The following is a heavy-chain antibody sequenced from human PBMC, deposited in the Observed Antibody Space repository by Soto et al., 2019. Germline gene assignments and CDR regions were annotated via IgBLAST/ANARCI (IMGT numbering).Heavy chain of an antibody. CDR3: ARDSYDSSDVYYGYDY. D-gene: IGHD3-22*01. V-gene: IGHV3-74*01. CDR1: GFTFSNYW. CDR2: INPDGSST. J-gene: IGHJ4*02. Sequence: GGSLRLSXAASGFTFSNYWMHWVRQAPGKGLLWVSRINPDGSSTSYADSVKGRFTFSRDNAKNTLYLQMNNLRAEDTAVYYCARDSYDSSDVYYGYDYWGQGTLVTVSS.